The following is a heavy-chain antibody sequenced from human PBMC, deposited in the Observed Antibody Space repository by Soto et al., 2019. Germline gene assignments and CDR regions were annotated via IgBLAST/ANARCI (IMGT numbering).Heavy chain of an antibody. CDR1: GFTFSSYW. J-gene: IGHJ6*02. D-gene: IGHD2-2*02. Sequence: GGSLRLSCAASGFTFSSYWMSWVRQAPGKGLEWVANIKQDGSEKYYVDSVKGRFTISRDNAKNSLYLQMNSLRAEDTAVYYCARDFVVVVPAAIGYYYYGMDVWGQGTTVTVSS. CDR2: IKQDGSEK. V-gene: IGHV3-7*01. CDR3: ARDFVVVVPAAIGYYYYGMDV.